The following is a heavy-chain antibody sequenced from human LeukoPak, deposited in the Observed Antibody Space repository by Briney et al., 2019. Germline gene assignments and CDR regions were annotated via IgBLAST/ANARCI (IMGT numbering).Heavy chain of an antibody. CDR1: GYTFSGYY. CDR2: INPNSGGT. CDR3: ARHFFLAPDSRWFDP. Sequence: ASVKVSCKASGYTFSGYYMHWVRQAPGQGLEWMGWINPNSGGTNYAQKFQGRVTMTRDTSISTAYMELSRLRSDDTAVYYCARHFFLAPDSRWFDPWGQGTLVTVSS. D-gene: IGHD3-3*02. J-gene: IGHJ5*02. V-gene: IGHV1-2*02.